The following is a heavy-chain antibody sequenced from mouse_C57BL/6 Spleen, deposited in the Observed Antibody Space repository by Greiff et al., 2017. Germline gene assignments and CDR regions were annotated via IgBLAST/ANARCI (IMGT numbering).Heavy chain of an antibody. D-gene: IGHD3-2*02. CDR2: IDPSDSET. V-gene: IGHV1-52*01. Sequence: QVQLKQPGAELVRPGSSVKLSCKASGYTFTSYWMHWVKQRPIQGLEWIGNIDPSDSETHYNQQFKDKATLTVDKSSSTAYMQLSSLTSEDSAVYYCARGGTAQAFYYFDYWGQGTTLTVSS. CDR1: GYTFTSYW. CDR3: ARGGTAQAFYYFDY. J-gene: IGHJ2*01.